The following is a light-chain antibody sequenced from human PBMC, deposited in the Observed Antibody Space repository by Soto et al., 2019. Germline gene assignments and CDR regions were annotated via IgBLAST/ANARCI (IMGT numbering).Light chain of an antibody. CDR1: QSVSSN. CDR3: QQYGDWPT. J-gene: IGKJ4*01. Sequence: EIVMTQSPGTLSVSPGERATLSCRASQSVSSNLAWYQQKPGQAPRLLIYGASTRATGIPARFSGSGSGTEFTLTTSSLQSEDFGVYFCQQYGDWPTFGGGTKVEIK. V-gene: IGKV3-15*01. CDR2: GAS.